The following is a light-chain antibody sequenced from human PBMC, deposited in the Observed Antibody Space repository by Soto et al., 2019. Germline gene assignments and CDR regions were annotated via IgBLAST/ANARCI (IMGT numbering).Light chain of an antibody. J-gene: IGLJ3*02. CDR3: SSYTSSSTLV. CDR1: SSDVGRYNY. Sequence: QSALTQPASVSGSPGQSITISCTGTSSDVGRYNYVSWYQHHPGKAPKLMIYEVSNRPSGISNRFSGSKSGYTASLTISGLQAEDEADYYCSSYTSSSTLVFGGGTQLTVL. V-gene: IGLV2-14*01. CDR2: EVS.